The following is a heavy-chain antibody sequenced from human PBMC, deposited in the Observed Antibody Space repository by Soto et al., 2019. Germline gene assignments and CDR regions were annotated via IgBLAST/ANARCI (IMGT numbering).Heavy chain of an antibody. CDR3: ARGSAQRYDFWSGYYSGDYYYYYMDV. D-gene: IGHD3-3*01. J-gene: IGHJ6*03. V-gene: IGHV4-59*01. CDR1: GGSISSYY. Sequence: SETLSLTCTVSGGSISSYYWSWIRQPPGKGLEWVGYIYYSWSTNYNPSLKSRVTISLDTSKNQFSLRLSSVTAADTAVYYCARGSAQRYDFWSGYYSGDYYYYYMDVWGKGTTVTVSS. CDR2: IYYSWST.